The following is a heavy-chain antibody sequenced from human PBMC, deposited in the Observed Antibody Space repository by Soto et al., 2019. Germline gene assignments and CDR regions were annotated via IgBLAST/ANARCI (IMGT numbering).Heavy chain of an antibody. CDR1: GFSLTTTGVG. V-gene: IGHV2-5*02. D-gene: IGHD6-19*01. J-gene: IGHJ4*01. Sequence: QITLKESGPSLVKPTQTLTLTCTFSGFSLTTTGVGVVWMRQPPGKALEWLALIYWADDKHYSPSLRSRLTVTKDTTNTQVVLTLTNVDPADTGTYSCAHVGGLEQSLYRLERWGQGTVVTVSS. CDR3: AHVGGLEQSLYRLER. CDR2: IYWADDK.